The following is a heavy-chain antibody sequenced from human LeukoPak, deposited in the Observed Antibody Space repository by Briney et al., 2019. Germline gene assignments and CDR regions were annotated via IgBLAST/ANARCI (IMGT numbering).Heavy chain of an antibody. CDR2: IYHSGST. V-gene: IGHV4-4*02. CDR1: GGSISSSNW. CDR3: ARAYYDILTGRGRGAFDI. D-gene: IGHD3-9*01. J-gene: IGHJ3*02. Sequence: PSGTLSLTCAVSGGSISSSNWWSWVRQPPGKGLEWIGEIYHSGSTNYNPSLKSRVTISVDTSKNQFSLKLSSVTAADTAVYYCARAYYDILTGRGRGAFDIWGQGTMVTVSS.